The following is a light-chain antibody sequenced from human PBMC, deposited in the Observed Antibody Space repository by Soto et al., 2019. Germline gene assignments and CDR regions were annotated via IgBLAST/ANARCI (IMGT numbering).Light chain of an antibody. V-gene: IGLV2-23*02. CDR3: CSYAGGVV. Sequence: QSVLTQPASVSGSPGQSITISCTGTSSDVGSYKLVSWYQQHPGKAPKLLIYEVTKRPAGVSHRFSGSESGNTASLTISGLPAEDEADYYCCSYAGGVVFGGGTKLNVL. CDR2: EVT. J-gene: IGLJ3*02. CDR1: SSDVGSYKL.